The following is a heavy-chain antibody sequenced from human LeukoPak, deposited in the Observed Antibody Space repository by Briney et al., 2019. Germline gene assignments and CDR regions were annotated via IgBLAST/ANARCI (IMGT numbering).Heavy chain of an antibody. J-gene: IGHJ4*02. CDR1: GFTFSSYA. V-gene: IGHV3-23*01. CDR2: ISGSGGST. CDR3: AKEHYDALDY. Sequence: PGGSLRLSCAASGFTFSSYAMSWVRQAPGKGLEWVSAISGSGGSTYYADSVKGRFTISRDNSKSTLYLQMSSLRAEDTAIYYCAKEHYDALDYWGQGTLVTVSS. D-gene: IGHD3-3*01.